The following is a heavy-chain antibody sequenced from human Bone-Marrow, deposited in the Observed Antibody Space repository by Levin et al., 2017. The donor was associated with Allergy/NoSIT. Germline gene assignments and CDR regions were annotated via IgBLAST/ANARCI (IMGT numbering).Heavy chain of an antibody. CDR3: AKDIYCSGGSCYVSAFDI. CDR2: ISGSGGST. J-gene: IGHJ3*02. V-gene: IGHV3-23*01. CDR1: GFTFSSYA. Sequence: GESLKISCAASGFTFSSYAMSWVRQAPGKGLEWVSAISGSGGSTYYADSVKGRFTISRDNSKNTLYLQMNSLRAEDTAVYYCAKDIYCSGGSCYVSAFDIWGQGTMVTVSS. D-gene: IGHD2-15*01.